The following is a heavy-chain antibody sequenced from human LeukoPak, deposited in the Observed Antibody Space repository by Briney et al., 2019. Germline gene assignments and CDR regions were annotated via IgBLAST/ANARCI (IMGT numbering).Heavy chain of an antibody. Sequence: SVKVSCKASGGTFSSYAISWVRQAPGQGLEWMGGIIPIFGTANYAQKFQGRVTITTDESTSTANMELSSLRSEDTAVYYCASVGGSGYDYGDYWGQGTLVTVSS. D-gene: IGHD5-12*01. V-gene: IGHV1-69*05. CDR3: ASVGGSGYDYGDY. J-gene: IGHJ4*02. CDR2: IIPIFGTA. CDR1: GGTFSSYA.